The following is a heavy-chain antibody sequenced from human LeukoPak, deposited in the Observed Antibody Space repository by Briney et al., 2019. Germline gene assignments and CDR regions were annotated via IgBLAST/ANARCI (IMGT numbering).Heavy chain of an antibody. CDR1: GLTFSSYA. CDR2: ISGRGAST. CDR3: AKRRGRELLYYYYMDV. Sequence: GGSLRLACAASGLTFSSYAMRWVRQAPGRGLEWVSAISGRGASTYYADSVKGRFTIARDKRKNTLSLQLNSLRAQDTAVYYCAKRRGRELLYYYYMDVWGKGTTVTVSS. V-gene: IGHV3-23*01. J-gene: IGHJ6*03. D-gene: IGHD1-7*01.